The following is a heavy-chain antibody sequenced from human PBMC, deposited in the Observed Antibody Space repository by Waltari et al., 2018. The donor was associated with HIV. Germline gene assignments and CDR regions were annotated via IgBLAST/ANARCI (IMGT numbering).Heavy chain of an antibody. D-gene: IGHD2-8*02. CDR2: IYPGDFDI. CDR3: ARLGGGHCTATSCPRPFDV. J-gene: IGHJ3*01. CDR1: GYSFSTYW. Sequence: EVQLVQSGAEVKRPGESLEISCQGSGYSFSTYWIDWVRQLPGKGQEWMGIIYPGDFDIKYSLSFQGQVRISVDKSVSTVYLQWNFVKASDTAIYYCARLGGGHCTATSCPRPFDVWGQGTMVTVSS. V-gene: IGHV5-51*01.